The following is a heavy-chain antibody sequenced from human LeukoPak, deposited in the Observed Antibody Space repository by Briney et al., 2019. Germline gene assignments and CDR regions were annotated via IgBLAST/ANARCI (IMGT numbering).Heavy chain of an antibody. V-gene: IGHV1-18*04. CDR1: GYTFTSYH. J-gene: IGHJ4*02. D-gene: IGHD3-22*01. CDR3: ARSWYYDSPFDY. Sequence: ASVTVSCKASGYTFTSYHMHWVRQAPGQGLEWMGWISAYNGDTNYAQKLQGRVTMTTDTSTSTAYMELRSLRSDDTAVYYCARSWYYDSPFDYWGQGTLVTVSS. CDR2: ISAYNGDT.